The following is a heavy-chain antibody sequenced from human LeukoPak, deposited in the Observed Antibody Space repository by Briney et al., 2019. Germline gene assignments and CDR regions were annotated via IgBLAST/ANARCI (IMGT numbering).Heavy chain of an antibody. CDR2: IRHDGNKK. V-gene: IGHV3-30*02. CDR1: GFPFTTYA. CDR3: VKDNPLDY. J-gene: IGHJ4*02. Sequence: GGSLRLSCAASGFPFTTYAMSWVRQAPGKGLDWVAFIRHDGNKKLYADSVKGRFTISRDNSKNTLYLYVNSLRPDDSAVYYCVKDNPLDYWGQGTLVIVSS.